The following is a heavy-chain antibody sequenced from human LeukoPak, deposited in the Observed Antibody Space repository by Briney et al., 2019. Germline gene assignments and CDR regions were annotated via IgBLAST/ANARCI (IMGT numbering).Heavy chain of an antibody. CDR3: ARHFAYSSSSYFDY. D-gene: IGHD6-6*01. J-gene: IGHJ4*02. Sequence: PAETLSLTCTVSGGSITSSYWSWIRQSPGKGLEWTGYIHYTGSTNYNPSLKSRVTIFEDKSKNQFSLRLSSVTVADTAVYYCARHFAYSSSSYFDYWGQGNLVTVSS. CDR1: GGSITSSY. CDR2: IHYTGST. V-gene: IGHV4-59*08.